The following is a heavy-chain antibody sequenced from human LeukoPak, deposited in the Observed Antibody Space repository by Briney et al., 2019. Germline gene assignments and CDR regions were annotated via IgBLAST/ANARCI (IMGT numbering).Heavy chain of an antibody. J-gene: IGHJ5*02. Sequence: SETLSLTCTVSGGSISSHYWSWIRQPPGKGLEWIGEINHSGSTNYNPSLKSRVTISADTSKNQFSLKLSSVTAADTAVYYCASGSGYYYEDGDWFDPWGQGTLVTVSS. D-gene: IGHD3-22*01. CDR2: INHSGST. CDR3: ASGSGYYYEDGDWFDP. CDR1: GGSISSHY. V-gene: IGHV4-34*01.